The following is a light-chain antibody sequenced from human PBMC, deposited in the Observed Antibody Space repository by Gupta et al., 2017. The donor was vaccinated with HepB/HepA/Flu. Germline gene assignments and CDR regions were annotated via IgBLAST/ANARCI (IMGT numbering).Light chain of an antibody. Sequence: DIQMTQSPSTLSASVGDRVTITCRASQDISTWLAWYQQKPGQVPKLLIQKASTLESGVPPRFSGSGSGTEFTLIISSLQPDDFATYYCQLDNSHSEAFGQGTKVEIK. CDR2: KAS. J-gene: IGKJ1*01. CDR1: QDISTW. V-gene: IGKV1-5*03. CDR3: QLDNSHSEA.